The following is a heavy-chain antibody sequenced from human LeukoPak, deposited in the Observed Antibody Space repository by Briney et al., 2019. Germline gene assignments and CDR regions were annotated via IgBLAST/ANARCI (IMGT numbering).Heavy chain of an antibody. V-gene: IGHV6-1*01. J-gene: IGHJ6*03. Sequence: SQTLSLTCAISGDSVSSNSAAWNWIRQSPSRGLEWLGRTYYRSKWYNDYAVSVKSRITINPDTSKNQFSLQLNSVTPEDTAVYYCARALAPFGYDFWSGYYYMDAWGKGTTVTVSS. CDR3: ARALAPFGYDFWSGYYYMDA. CDR1: GDSVSSNSAA. CDR2: TYYRSKWYN. D-gene: IGHD3-3*01.